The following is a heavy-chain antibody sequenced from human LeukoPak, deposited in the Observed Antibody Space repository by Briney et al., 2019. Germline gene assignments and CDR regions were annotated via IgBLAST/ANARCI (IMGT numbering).Heavy chain of an antibody. CDR1: GFTFSSYW. D-gene: IGHD6-13*01. CDR2: IKQDGSEK. J-gene: IGHJ4*02. CDR3: ARVQAAEDY. V-gene: IGHV3-7*01. Sequence: GGSLRLSCAAYGFTFSSYWMSWVRQAPGKGLEWVANIKQDGSEKYYVDSVKGRFTISRGNAKNSLYLQMNSLRAEDTAVYYCARVQAAEDYWGQGTLVTVSS.